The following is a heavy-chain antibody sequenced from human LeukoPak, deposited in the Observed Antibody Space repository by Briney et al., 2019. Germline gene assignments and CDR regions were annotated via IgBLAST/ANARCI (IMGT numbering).Heavy chain of an antibody. CDR1: GWSFSGYY. Sequence: SETLSLTCAVYGWSFSGYYWTWIRQPPGKGLEWIGELNHSGSTNYNPSLKSRVTISVDTSKNQFSLKLSSVTAADTAVYYCARLRQQLLRGFDPWGQGTLVTVSS. V-gene: IGHV4-34*01. J-gene: IGHJ5*02. CDR2: LNHSGST. CDR3: ARLRQQLLRGFDP. D-gene: IGHD1-26*01.